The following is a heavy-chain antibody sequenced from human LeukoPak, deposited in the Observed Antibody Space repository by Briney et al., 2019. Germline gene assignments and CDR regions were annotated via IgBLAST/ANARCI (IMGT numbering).Heavy chain of an antibody. Sequence: SETLSLTCAVYGGSFSGYYWSWIRQPPGKGLEWIGEINHSGSTNYNPSLKSRVTISVDTSKNQFSLKLSSVTAADTAVYYCARDGGGEYYFDYWGQGTLVTVSS. D-gene: IGHD3-16*01. CDR2: INHSGST. CDR1: GGSFSGYY. V-gene: IGHV4-34*01. J-gene: IGHJ4*02. CDR3: ARDGGGEYYFDY.